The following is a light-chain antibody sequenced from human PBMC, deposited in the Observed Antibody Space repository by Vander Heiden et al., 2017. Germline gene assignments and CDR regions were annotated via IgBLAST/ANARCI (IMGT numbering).Light chain of an antibody. V-gene: IGLV3-1*01. J-gene: IGLJ2*01. CDR3: QAWDTSTAWKV. Sequence: SYELTQPPSVSVSPGQTASITCSGDKLGDKYACWYQQKPGQSPLLVIYQDNKRPSGITERFSGSNSGNTATLTISGTQAMDEADYYCQAWDTSTAWKVFGGGTKLTVL. CDR1: KLGDKY. CDR2: QDN.